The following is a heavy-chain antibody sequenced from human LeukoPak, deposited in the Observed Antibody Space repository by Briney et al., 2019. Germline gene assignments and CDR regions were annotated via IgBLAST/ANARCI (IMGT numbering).Heavy chain of an antibody. CDR3: AKGGNQLLNPLDHFDY. CDR2: ISGSGGST. J-gene: IGHJ4*02. Sequence: GGSLRLSCAASGFTFSSYSMNWVRQAPGKGLEWGSAISGSGGSTYYADSVKGRFTISRGNSKNTLYLQMNSLRAEDTAVYYCAKGGNQLLNPLDHFDYWGQGTLVTVSS. D-gene: IGHD1-26*01. CDR1: GFTFSSYS. V-gene: IGHV3-23*01.